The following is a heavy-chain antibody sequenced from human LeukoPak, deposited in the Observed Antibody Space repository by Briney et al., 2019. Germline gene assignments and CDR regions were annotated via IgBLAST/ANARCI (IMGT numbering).Heavy chain of an antibody. J-gene: IGHJ5*02. D-gene: IGHD1-26*01. CDR2: INHSGST. Sequence: SETLSLTCTVSGGSISSYYWSWIRQPPGKGLEWIGEINHSGSTNYNPSLKSRVTISVDTSKNQFSLKLSSVTAADTAVYYCAPRGPLGAWGQGTLVTVSS. CDR3: APRGPLGA. V-gene: IGHV4-34*01. CDR1: GGSISSYY.